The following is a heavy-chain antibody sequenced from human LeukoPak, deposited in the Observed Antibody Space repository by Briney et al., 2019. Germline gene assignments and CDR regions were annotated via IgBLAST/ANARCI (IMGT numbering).Heavy chain of an antibody. CDR3: AREGLGYYYGSGSYFFDY. Sequence: PGGSLRLSCAASGFTVSSNYMSWVRQAPGKGLEWVSVIYSGGSTYYADSVKGRFTISRDNSKNTLYLQMNSPRAEDTAVYYCAREGLGYYYGSGSYFFDYWGQGTLVTVSS. V-gene: IGHV3-53*01. D-gene: IGHD3-10*01. J-gene: IGHJ4*02. CDR2: IYSGGST. CDR1: GFTVSSNY.